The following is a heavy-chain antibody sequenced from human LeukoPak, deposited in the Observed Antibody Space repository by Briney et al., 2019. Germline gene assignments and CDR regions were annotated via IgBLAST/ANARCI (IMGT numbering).Heavy chain of an antibody. Sequence: PGRSLRLSCAASGFTFSSYAMHWVRQAPGKGLEWVAVISYDGSNKYYADSVKGRFTISRDNSKNTLYLQTNSLRAEDTAVHYCARSNLPLNYDFWSGYLDYWGQGTLVTVSS. J-gene: IGHJ4*02. D-gene: IGHD3-3*01. CDR1: GFTFSSYA. V-gene: IGHV3-30*04. CDR3: ARSNLPLNYDFWSGYLDY. CDR2: ISYDGSNK.